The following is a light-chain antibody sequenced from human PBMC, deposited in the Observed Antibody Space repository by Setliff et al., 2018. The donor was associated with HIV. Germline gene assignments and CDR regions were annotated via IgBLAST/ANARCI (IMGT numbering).Light chain of an antibody. Sequence: ELTQPPSVSLAPGETARITCGGNDIGSKSVHWYQQKPGQAPVLVIFYDPDRLSGIPERFSGSSSGNTATLTISRVDAGDEADYYCQVWDSTTDHYVFGTGTKVTVL. CDR1: DIGSKS. CDR3: QVWDSTTDHYV. V-gene: IGLV3-21*04. J-gene: IGLJ1*01. CDR2: YDP.